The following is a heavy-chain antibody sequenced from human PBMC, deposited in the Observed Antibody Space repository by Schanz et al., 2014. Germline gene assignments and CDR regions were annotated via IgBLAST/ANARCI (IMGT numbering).Heavy chain of an antibody. CDR2: ISAFDDKT. V-gene: IGHV1-18*01. CDR1: GYSFTTYG. J-gene: IGHJ3*01. D-gene: IGHD3-9*01. Sequence: QGQLVQSGAEVKKPGASVKVSCKASGYSFTTYGLTWVRQAPGQGPEWMGWISAFDDKTDYAQNFQGRLIMPTDTSTTTVYMELRGLRSDDTAVYYCARETTIITGGAFDVWGQGTMVTVSS. CDR3: ARETTIITGGAFDV.